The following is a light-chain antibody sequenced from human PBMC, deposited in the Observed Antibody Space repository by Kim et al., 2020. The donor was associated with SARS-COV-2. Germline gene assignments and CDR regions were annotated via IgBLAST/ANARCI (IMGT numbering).Light chain of an antibody. CDR3: QQRSDWLRT. CDR1: QNVGKY. J-gene: IGKJ1*01. Sequence: LSPGERATLSCRASQNVGKYLAWFQQRPGQAPRLLIYDTSSRAAGIPARFSGSGSGTDFTLSISSLEPDDFAVYYCQQRSDWLRTFGQGTKVEIK. V-gene: IGKV3-11*01. CDR2: DTS.